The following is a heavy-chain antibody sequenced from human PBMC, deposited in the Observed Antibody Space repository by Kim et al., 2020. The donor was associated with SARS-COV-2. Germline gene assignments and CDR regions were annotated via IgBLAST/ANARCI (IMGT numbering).Heavy chain of an antibody. CDR1: GGSFSGYY. D-gene: IGHD3-22*01. CDR2: INHSGST. Sequence: SETLSLTCAVYGGSFSGYYWSWIRQPPGKGLEWIGEINHSGSTNYNPSLKSRVTISVDTSKNQFSLKLSSVTAADTAVYYCASGVVILYYYYGMDVWGQGTTVTVSS. V-gene: IGHV4-34*01. CDR3: ASGVVILYYYYGMDV. J-gene: IGHJ6*02.